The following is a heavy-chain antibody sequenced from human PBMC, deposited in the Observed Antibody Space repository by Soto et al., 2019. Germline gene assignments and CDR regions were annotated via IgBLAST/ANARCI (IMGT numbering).Heavy chain of an antibody. V-gene: IGHV3-9*01. D-gene: IGHD3-22*01. CDR3: AKDVGSYYYDTSAYLYDY. Sequence: EVQLVESGGGLVQPGGSVRLSCVGSGFIFEDFAMNWVRQVPGKGLEWVSGISWNSATLAYADSVKGRCIVSRDNAKNILYLQMNSLRAEDAALYYCAKDVGSYYYDTSAYLYDYWGQGTLVTVSS. J-gene: IGHJ4*02. CDR1: GFIFEDFA. CDR2: ISWNSATL.